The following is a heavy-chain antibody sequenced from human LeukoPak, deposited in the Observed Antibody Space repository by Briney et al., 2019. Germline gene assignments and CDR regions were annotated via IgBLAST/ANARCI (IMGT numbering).Heavy chain of an antibody. J-gene: IGHJ6*03. Sequence: GGSLRLSCAASGFTFSRYWMSWVRQAPGKGLEWVANIKQDGREKYYVDSVKGRFTISRDNAKNSLSLQMNSLRAEDTAMYYCARIGSTGYYPYYYYYMDVWGKGTTVTVSS. CDR3: ARIGSTGYYPYYYYYMDV. V-gene: IGHV3-7*03. CDR2: IKQDGREK. CDR1: GFTFSRYW. D-gene: IGHD3-9*01.